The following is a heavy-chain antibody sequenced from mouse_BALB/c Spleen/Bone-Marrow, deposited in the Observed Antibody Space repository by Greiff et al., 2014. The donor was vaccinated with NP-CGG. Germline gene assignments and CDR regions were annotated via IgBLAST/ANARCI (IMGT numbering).Heavy chain of an antibody. D-gene: IGHD2-2*01. V-gene: IGHV2-2*02. Sequence: VQLQESGPGLVKPSQSLSITCTVSGFSLTTYGLLWVRQSPGKGLEWLGVIWSGGGTDYNAAFISRLIITKDNSKSQVFFKMNSLQTNDTAMYYCARKGYTGYFDVWGAGTTVTVSS. CDR2: IWSGGGT. CDR1: GFSLTTYG. CDR3: ARKGYTGYFDV. J-gene: IGHJ1*01.